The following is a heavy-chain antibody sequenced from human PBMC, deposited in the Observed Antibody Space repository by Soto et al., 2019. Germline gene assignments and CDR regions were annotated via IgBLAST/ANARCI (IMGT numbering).Heavy chain of an antibody. Sequence: KTSETLSLTCTVSGAPMNIYHWSWIRHPAGKGLEWIGHIHSSGSTNYNPSLKSRVTMSVDTSKNQFSLRLMSLTAADTAVYYCARDQGVAAAGITWFDPWGQGSLVTVSS. CDR1: GAPMNIYH. V-gene: IGHV4-4*07. J-gene: IGHJ5*02. CDR3: ARDQGVAAAGITWFDP. D-gene: IGHD6-13*01. CDR2: IHSSGST.